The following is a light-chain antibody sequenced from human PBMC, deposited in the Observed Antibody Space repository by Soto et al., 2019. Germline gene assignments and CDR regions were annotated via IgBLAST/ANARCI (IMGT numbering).Light chain of an antibody. V-gene: IGKV3-11*01. CDR2: DAF. CDR3: QERTLWYT. CDR1: QSVKSY. J-gene: IGKJ2*01. Sequence: EVVLTQSPATLSLSPGERATLSYRASQSVKSYLAWYQQKPGQAPRLLIYDAFNRATGIPARFSGSGSGTDFTLTISSLEPEDFAVYYCQERTLWYTFGPGTKLGSN.